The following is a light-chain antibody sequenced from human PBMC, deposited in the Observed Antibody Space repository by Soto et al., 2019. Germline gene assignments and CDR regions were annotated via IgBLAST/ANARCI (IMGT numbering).Light chain of an antibody. Sequence: AIQMTQSPSSLSASVGDTVTFTCRASQAIGKDLGWYQQKPGEAPVLLIYEASTAQSGVPSRFTGSGFGTEFTLTISSLQPEDFATYYCLQDFNYPRTFGLGTRVEIK. CDR2: EAS. V-gene: IGKV1-6*01. CDR3: LQDFNYPRT. CDR1: QAIGKD. J-gene: IGKJ1*01.